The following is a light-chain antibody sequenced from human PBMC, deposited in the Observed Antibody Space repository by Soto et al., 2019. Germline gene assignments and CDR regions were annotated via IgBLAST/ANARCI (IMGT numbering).Light chain of an antibody. CDR1: QSVSSK. Sequence: EIVMTQSPATLSVSPGERATLSCRASQSVSSKLAWYQQKSGQAPRLLIYGASTRATGIPARFSGSGSGTEVTLTISSLQSEDFAVYYCQQYHDWPPLTFGQGTKVEIK. CDR2: GAS. J-gene: IGKJ2*01. V-gene: IGKV3-15*01. CDR3: QQYHDWPPLT.